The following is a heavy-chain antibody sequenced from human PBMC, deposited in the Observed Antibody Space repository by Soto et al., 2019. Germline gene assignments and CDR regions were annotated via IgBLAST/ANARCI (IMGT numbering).Heavy chain of an antibody. V-gene: IGHV1-18*01. CDR3: ARDPPPPDY. CDR2: ISAYNGNT. CDR1: GYTFASYA. Sequence: ASVKVSCKASGYTFASYAISWMRQAPGQGLEWMGWISAYNGNTNYAQKLQGRVTMTTDTFTSTAYMELRSLRSDDTAVYYCARDPPPPDYWGQGTLVTSPQ. J-gene: IGHJ4*02.